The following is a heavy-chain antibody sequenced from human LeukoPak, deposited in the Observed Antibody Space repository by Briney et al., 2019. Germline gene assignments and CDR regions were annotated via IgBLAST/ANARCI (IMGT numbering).Heavy chain of an antibody. V-gene: IGHV3-7*03. D-gene: IGHD1-1*01. J-gene: IGHJ4*02. CDR1: GFTFSSYW. Sequence: PGESLRLSCAASGFTFSSYWMSWVRQAPGKGLEWVANIKQDGSEKYYVDSVKGRFTISRDNAKNSLYLQMNSLRVEDTAIYYCGKDWKVDYWGQGTLVTVSS. CDR2: IKQDGSEK. CDR3: GKDWKVDY.